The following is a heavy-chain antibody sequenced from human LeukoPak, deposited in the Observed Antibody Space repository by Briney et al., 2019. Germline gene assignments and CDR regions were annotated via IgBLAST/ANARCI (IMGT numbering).Heavy chain of an antibody. D-gene: IGHD2-15*01. V-gene: IGHV1-18*01. CDR2: INTYNGNT. CDR1: GYTFTSYG. J-gene: IGHJ3*02. CDR3: ARDFHCSGGSCLDAFDI. Sequence: ASVNVSCKASGYTFTSYGISWVRQAPGQGREWMGWINTYNGNTIYTQKLQGRVTMTTDTSTSTAYMELRSLRSDDTAVYYCARDFHCSGGSCLDAFDIWGQGTMVTVSS.